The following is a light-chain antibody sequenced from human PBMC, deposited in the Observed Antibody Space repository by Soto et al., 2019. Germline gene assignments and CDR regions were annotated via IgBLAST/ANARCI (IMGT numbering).Light chain of an antibody. Sequence: EMVLTQSPGTLSLSPGERATLSCRASPSVSSSYLAWYQQKPGQAPRLLIYGASSTATGIPDRFSGSGSGTDFTLTISRLEPEDFAVYYCQQYGSSPRTFGQGTKVEIK. V-gene: IGKV3-20*01. J-gene: IGKJ1*01. CDR3: QQYGSSPRT. CDR1: PSVSSSY. CDR2: GAS.